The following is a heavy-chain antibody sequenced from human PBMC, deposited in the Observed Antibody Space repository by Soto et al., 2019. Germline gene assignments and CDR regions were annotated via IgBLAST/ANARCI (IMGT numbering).Heavy chain of an antibody. Sequence: SGPTLVNPTQTLTLTCTFSGFSLSTSGMCVSWIRQPPGKALEWLALIDWDDDKYYSTSLKTRLTISKDTSKNQVVLTMTNMDPVDTATYYCARSSTSCSYYGMDVWGQGTTVTVSS. J-gene: IGHJ6*02. CDR1: GFSLSTSGMC. V-gene: IGHV2-70*01. CDR3: ARSSTSCSYYGMDV. D-gene: IGHD2-2*01. CDR2: IDWDDDK.